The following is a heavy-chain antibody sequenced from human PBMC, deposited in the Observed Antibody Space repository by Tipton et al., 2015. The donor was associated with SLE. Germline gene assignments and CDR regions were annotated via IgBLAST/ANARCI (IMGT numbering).Heavy chain of an antibody. J-gene: IGHJ6*04. D-gene: IGHD6-19*01. CDR1: GFTFSSYV. CDR2: ISYDGSNK. Sequence: SLRLSCAASGFTFSSYVMHWVRQAPGKGLGWVAVISYDGSNKYYADSVKGRFTISRDNSKNTLYLQMNSLRVEDTAVYYCARAWAGMDVWGKGTTVTVSS. V-gene: IGHV3-30*04. CDR3: ARAWAGMDV.